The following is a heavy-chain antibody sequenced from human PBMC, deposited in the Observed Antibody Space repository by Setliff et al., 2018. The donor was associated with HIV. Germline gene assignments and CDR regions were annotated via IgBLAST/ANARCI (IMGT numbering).Heavy chain of an antibody. Sequence: ASVKVSCKASGYTLTNYGISWVRQAPGQGLEWMGWINAYNGNTNYAQKLQGRVTMTTDTSTSTAYMELRSLRSDDTAVYYCARDWLPRVLRYWGQGTLVTVSS. CDR3: ARDWLPRVLRY. J-gene: IGHJ4*02. D-gene: IGHD5-12*01. CDR1: GYTLTNYG. CDR2: INAYNGNT. V-gene: IGHV1-18*01.